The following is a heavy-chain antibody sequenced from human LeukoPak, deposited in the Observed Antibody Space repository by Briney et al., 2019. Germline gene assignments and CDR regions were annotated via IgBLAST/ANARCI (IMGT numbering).Heavy chain of an antibody. CDR1: GYSISSGYY. Sequence: PSETLPLTCTVSGYSISSGYYWSWIRQPPGQGLEWIGYIYYSGSTNYNPSLKSRVTISVDTSKNQFSLKLSSVTAADTAVYYCARGRLQQHDNWSGKATDAFDIWGLGTMVTVTS. D-gene: IGHD3-3*01. CDR2: IYYSGST. CDR3: ARGRLQQHDNWSGKATDAFDI. V-gene: IGHV4-61*01. J-gene: IGHJ3*02.